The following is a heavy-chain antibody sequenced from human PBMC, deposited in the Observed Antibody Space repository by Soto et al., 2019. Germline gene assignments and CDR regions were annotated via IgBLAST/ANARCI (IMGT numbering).Heavy chain of an antibody. CDR1: VYPFTSYV. V-gene: IGHV1-18*01. CDR3: ARESPPADY. J-gene: IGHJ4*02. Sequence: QVQLVQSGSEVKKPGASVKVSCKASVYPFTSYVISWVRQASGQGLEWMGWISAYNGNTNYAQKLQGRTTNTTDTSTSTADIELSILRADDTAVYYCARESPPADYGGQGTRVNVSS. CDR2: ISAYNGNT.